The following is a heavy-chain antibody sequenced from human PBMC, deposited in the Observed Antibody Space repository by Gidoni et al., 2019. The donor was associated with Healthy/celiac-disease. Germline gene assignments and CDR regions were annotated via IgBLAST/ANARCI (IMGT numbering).Heavy chain of an antibody. Sequence: QVQLQESGPGLVKPSETLSLTCTVSGGSISSYYWSWIRQPPGKGLEWIGYIYYSGSTNYNPSLKSRVTISVDTSKNQFSLKLSSVTAADTAVYYCARGVVAATWGFDYWGQGTLVTVSS. D-gene: IGHD2-15*01. J-gene: IGHJ4*02. CDR2: IYYSGST. CDR3: ARGVVAATWGFDY. CDR1: GGSISSYY. V-gene: IGHV4-59*01.